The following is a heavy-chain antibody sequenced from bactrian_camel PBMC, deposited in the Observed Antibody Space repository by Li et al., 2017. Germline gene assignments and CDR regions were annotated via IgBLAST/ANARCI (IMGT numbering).Heavy chain of an antibody. D-gene: IGHD1*01. Sequence: VQLVESGGGSAQAGGSLRLSCAASGLGDSRKCMGWFRQAPQKEREGVAAISAAGGTTVYADSVKGRFTISRDNAKKSLYLQMDSLKPEDTAMYYCAADPRSWCVISASLNRAAFRFWGQGTQVTVS. CDR3: AADPRSWCVISASLNRAAFRF. J-gene: IGHJ6*01. CDR1: GLGDSRKC. V-gene: IGHV3S40*01. CDR2: ISAAGGTT.